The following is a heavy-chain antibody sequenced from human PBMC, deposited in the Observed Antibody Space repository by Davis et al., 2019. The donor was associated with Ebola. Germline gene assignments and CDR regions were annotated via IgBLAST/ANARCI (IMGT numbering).Heavy chain of an antibody. D-gene: IGHD6-13*01. CDR1: GFTVSSNY. Sequence: PGGSLRLSCAASGFTVSSNYMSWIRQAPGKGLEWVSYISSSSSYTNYADSVKGRFTISRDNAKNSLYLQMNSLRDEDTAVYYCARDHSSSWSGYFDYWGQGTLVTVSS. CDR3: ARDHSSSWSGYFDY. V-gene: IGHV3-11*06. CDR2: ISSSSSYT. J-gene: IGHJ4*02.